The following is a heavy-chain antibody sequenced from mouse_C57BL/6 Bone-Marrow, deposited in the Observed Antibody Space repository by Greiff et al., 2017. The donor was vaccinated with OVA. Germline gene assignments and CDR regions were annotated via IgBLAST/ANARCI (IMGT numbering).Heavy chain of an antibody. CDR3: ARPGTGD. J-gene: IGHJ3*01. V-gene: IGHV5-6*02. D-gene: IGHD3-3*01. Sequence: DVKLVESGGDLVKPGGSLKLSCAASGFTFSSYGMSWVRQTPDKRLEWVATISSGGSYTYYPDSVKGRFTISRDNAKNTLYLQMSSLKSEDTAMYYCARPGTGDWGQGTLVTVSA. CDR2: ISSGGSYT. CDR1: GFTFSSYG.